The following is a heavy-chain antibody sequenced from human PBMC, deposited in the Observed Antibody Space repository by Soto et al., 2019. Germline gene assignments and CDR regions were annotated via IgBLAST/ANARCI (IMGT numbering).Heavy chain of an antibody. D-gene: IGHD5-18*01. CDR1: GFTFSNAW. V-gene: IGHV3-15*01. Sequence: EVQLVESGGGLVKPGGSLRLSCAASGFTFSNAWMSWVRQAPGKGLEWVGRIKSKTDGGTTDYAAPVKGRFTISRDDSKNTLYLQMNCLKTEDTAVYYCTTVDTAMVTIDYWGQGTLVTVSS. J-gene: IGHJ4*02. CDR3: TTVDTAMVTIDY. CDR2: IKSKTDGGTT.